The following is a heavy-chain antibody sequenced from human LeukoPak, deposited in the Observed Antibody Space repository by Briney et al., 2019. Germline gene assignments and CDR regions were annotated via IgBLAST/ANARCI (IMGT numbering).Heavy chain of an antibody. J-gene: IGHJ6*02. CDR2: IIPILGVA. V-gene: IGHV1-69*04. Sequence: SVKVSCKASGGTFSSYAISWVRQAPGQGLEWMGRIIPILGVANYAQKFQGRVTITADKSTSTAYMELSSLRSEDTAVYYCARERSCSSTSCRKYYYYYGMDVWGQGTTVTVSS. CDR3: ARERSCSSTSCRKYYYYYGMDV. CDR1: GGTFSSYA. D-gene: IGHD2-2*01.